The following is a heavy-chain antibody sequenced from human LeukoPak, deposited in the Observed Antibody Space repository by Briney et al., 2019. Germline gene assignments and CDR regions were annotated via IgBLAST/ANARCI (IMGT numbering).Heavy chain of an antibody. V-gene: IGHV3-30*18. J-gene: IGHJ6*02. CDR1: GFTFSSYG. CDR2: ISYDGSSK. Sequence: GGSLRLSCAASGFTFSSYGMHWVRQAPGKGLEWVAVISYDGSSKYYADSVKGRFTISRDNSKNTLYLQMNSLRAEDTAVYYCAKDRSSMGYAGMDVWGQGTTVTVSS. D-gene: IGHD2-8*01. CDR3: AKDRSSMGYAGMDV.